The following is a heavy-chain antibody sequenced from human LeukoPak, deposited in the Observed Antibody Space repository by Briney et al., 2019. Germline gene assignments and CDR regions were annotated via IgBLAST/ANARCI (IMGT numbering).Heavy chain of an antibody. CDR3: AKGRGSWYVSILYGMEV. CDR2: ISAYNGNT. J-gene: IGHJ6*02. V-gene: IGHV1-18*01. CDR1: GYTFTSYG. Sequence: GASVKVSCKASGYTFTSYGISWVRQAPGQGLEWMGWISAYNGNTNYAQKLQRRGTMTTDTSTSTAYMELRSLRCYDPRTSDCAKGRGSWYVSILYGMEVWGQGTTVTVSS. D-gene: IGHD6-13*01.